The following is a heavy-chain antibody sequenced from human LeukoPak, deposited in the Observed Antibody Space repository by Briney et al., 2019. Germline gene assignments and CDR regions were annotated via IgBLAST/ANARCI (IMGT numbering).Heavy chain of an antibody. CDR3: TRRPISTGIDY. V-gene: IGHV4-38-2*01. CDR2: IYHSGST. D-gene: IGHD1-1*01. J-gene: IGHJ4*02. Sequence: ASETLSLTCAVSGFSISSGYYWDWIRQPPGKGLEWIGNIYHSGSTYYNPSLKSRVTISVDTSKNQFSLKLTSVTAADTAVYYCTRRPISTGIDYWGQGTLVTVSS. CDR1: GFSISSGYY.